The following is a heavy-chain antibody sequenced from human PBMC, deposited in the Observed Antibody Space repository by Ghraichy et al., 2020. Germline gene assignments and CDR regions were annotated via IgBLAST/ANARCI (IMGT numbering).Heavy chain of an antibody. D-gene: IGHD3-10*01. CDR1: GFTFSNAW. CDR2: IKSKTHGGTT. J-gene: IGHJ6*02. V-gene: IGHV3-15*01. Sequence: GGSLRLSCAASGFTFSNAWMSWVRQAPGKGLEWVGRIKSKTHGGTTDYAAPVKGRFTISRDDSKNTLYLQMNSLKTEDTAVYYCTTIRRYYYYGMDVWGQGTTVTVSS. CDR3: TTIRRYYYYGMDV.